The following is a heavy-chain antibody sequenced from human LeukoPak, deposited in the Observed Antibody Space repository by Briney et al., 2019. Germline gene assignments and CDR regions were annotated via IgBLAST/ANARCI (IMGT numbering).Heavy chain of an antibody. CDR1: GFTFSSYA. D-gene: IGHD2-15*01. CDR2: ISGSGGST. J-gene: IGHJ3*02. CDR3: AKDQFTHCSGGSCYHDAFDI. V-gene: IGHV3-23*01. Sequence: PGGSLRLSCAASGFTFSSYAMSWVRQALGKGLEWVSAISGSGGSTYYADSVKGRFTISRDNSKNTLYLQMNSLRAEDTAVYYCAKDQFTHCSGGSCYHDAFDIWGQGTMVTVSS.